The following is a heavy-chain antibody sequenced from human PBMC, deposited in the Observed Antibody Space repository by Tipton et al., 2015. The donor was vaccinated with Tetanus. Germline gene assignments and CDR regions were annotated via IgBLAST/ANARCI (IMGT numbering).Heavy chain of an antibody. D-gene: IGHD2-15*01. J-gene: IGHJ6*02. V-gene: IGHV3-33*08. Sequence: SLRLSCEASGFTFRSYGMHWVRQAPGKGLEWVAVLWFDGGDEYYADSVKGRFTISRDNSKNTVYLQMNSLRAEDTAVYYCARELDCSGGGCYSYGLDVWGQGTTVTVSS. CDR1: GFTFRSYG. CDR3: ARELDCSGGGCYSYGLDV. CDR2: LWFDGGDE.